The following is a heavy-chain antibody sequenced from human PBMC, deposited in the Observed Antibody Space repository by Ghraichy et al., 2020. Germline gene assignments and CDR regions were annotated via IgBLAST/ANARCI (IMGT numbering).Heavy chain of an antibody. CDR2: IYYSGST. CDR1: GGSVSSGSYY. CDR3: ARVMLNYYDSSGYYILRDLPNWYFDL. D-gene: IGHD3-22*01. V-gene: IGHV4-61*01. J-gene: IGHJ2*01. Sequence: SQTLSLTCTVSGGSVSSGSYYWSWIRQPPGKGLEWIGYIYYSGSTNYNPSLKSRVTISVDTSKNQFSLKLSSVTAADTAVYYCARVMLNYYDSSGYYILRDLPNWYFDLWGRGTLVTVSS.